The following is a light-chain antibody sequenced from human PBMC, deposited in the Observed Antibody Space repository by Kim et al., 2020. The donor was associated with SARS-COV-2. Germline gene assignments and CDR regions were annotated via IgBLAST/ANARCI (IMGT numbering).Light chain of an antibody. CDR2: QDS. CDR1: KLGDKY. J-gene: IGLJ3*02. CDR3: QAWDSSTAV. Sequence: VAQGQTASITCSGEKLGDKYACWYQQKPGQSPVLVIYQDSKRPSGIPERFSGSNSGNTATLTISGTQAMDEADYYCQAWDSSTAVFGGGTQLTVL. V-gene: IGLV3-1*01.